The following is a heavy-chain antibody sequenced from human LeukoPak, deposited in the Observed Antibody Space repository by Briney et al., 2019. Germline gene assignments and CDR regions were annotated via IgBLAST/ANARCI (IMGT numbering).Heavy chain of an antibody. Sequence: SVKVSCKASGGTFSSYAISWVRQAPGQGLEWMGGIIPIFGTANYAQKFQGRVTITADESTSTAYMELSSLRSEDTAVYYCARDRDYYDSSGYYHSFDPWGQGTLVTVSS. V-gene: IGHV1-69*13. J-gene: IGHJ5*02. CDR3: ARDRDYYDSSGYYHSFDP. CDR2: IIPIFGTA. D-gene: IGHD3-22*01. CDR1: GGTFSSYA.